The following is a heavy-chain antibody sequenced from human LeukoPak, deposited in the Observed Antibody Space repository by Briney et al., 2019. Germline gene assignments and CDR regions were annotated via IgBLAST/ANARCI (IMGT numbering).Heavy chain of an antibody. D-gene: IGHD1-26*01. Sequence: PGGSLRLSCAASGFTFSSYAMHWVRQAPGKGLEWVAVISYDGSNKYYADSVKGRFTISRDNCKNTLYLQMNSLRAEDTAVYYCARDSRGSYYPQYYFDYWGQGTLVTVSS. CDR2: ISYDGSNK. CDR1: GFTFSSYA. J-gene: IGHJ4*02. CDR3: ARDSRGSYYPQYYFDY. V-gene: IGHV3-30-3*01.